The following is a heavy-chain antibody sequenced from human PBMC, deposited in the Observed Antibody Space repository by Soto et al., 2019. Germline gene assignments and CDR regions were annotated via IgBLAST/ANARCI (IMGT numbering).Heavy chain of an antibody. D-gene: IGHD1-26*01. J-gene: IGHJ4*02. CDR1: GYTFTNYV. CDR2: ISPFNGHT. CDR3: ARDAGGGSYLAY. Sequence: ASVKVSCKPAGYTFTNYVISWVRQAPGQGLEWMGWISPFNGHTKYAQKFQDRVTLTTDTSTSTAYMELRSLRFDDAGVYYCARDAGGGSYLAYWGQGTLVTVSS. V-gene: IGHV1-18*01.